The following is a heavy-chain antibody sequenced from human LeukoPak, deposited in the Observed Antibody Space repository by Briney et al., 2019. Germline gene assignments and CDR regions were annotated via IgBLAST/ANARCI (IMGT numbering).Heavy chain of an antibody. J-gene: IGHJ4*02. D-gene: IGHD3-22*01. CDR2: ISSSSSYI. Sequence: GGSLRLSCAASGFTFSTYNINWVRQAPGKGLEWVSTISSSSSYIYYADSVKGRFTISRDNAKNPLYLQMNSLRAEDTAVYYCARGDSSGYYYPNYFDCWGQGTLVTVSS. CDR3: ARGDSSGYYYPNYFDC. CDR1: GFTFSTYN. V-gene: IGHV3-21*01.